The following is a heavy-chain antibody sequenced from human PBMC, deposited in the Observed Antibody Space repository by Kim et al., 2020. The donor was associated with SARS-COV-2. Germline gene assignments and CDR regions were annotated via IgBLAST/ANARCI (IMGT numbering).Heavy chain of an antibody. V-gene: IGHV3-43*02. CDR1: GFTFDGYA. CDR3: AKDLVNWELLSSYRDV. Sequence: GGSLRLSCAASGFTFDGYAMHWVRQAPGKGLEWVSLISGSGGSTYYADSVKGRFTISRDNSKNSLYLQMNSLRTEDTALYYCAKDLVNWELLSSYRDVWDRGTTVSVS. D-gene: IGHD1-26*01. J-gene: IGHJ6*03. CDR2: ISGSGGST.